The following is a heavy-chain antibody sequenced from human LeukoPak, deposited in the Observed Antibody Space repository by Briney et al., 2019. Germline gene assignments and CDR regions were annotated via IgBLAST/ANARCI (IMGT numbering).Heavy chain of an antibody. V-gene: IGHV3-48*01. J-gene: IGHJ6*02. D-gene: IGHD3-10*01. CDR1: GFTFSSYS. Sequence: GGSLRLSCAASGFTFSSYSMNWVRQAPGKGLEWVSYISSSSSTIYYADSVKGRFTISRDNAKNSLYLQTNSLRAEDTAVYYCARDLIVGGFDYGMDVWGQGTTVTVSS. CDR2: ISSSSSTI. CDR3: ARDLIVGGFDYGMDV.